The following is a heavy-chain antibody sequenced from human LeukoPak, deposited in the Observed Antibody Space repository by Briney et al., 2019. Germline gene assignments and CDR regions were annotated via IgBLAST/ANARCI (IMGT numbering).Heavy chain of an antibody. Sequence: GESLKISCKGSGYSFTSYWIAWVRQMPGKGLEWMGIIYPGDSDTTYSPSFQGQVTISADKSVSTAYLQWSSLKASDTAMYYCAGSHDSGDYGLDYWGQGTLVTVFS. CDR2: IYPGDSDT. V-gene: IGHV5-51*01. CDR1: GYSFTSYW. CDR3: AGSHDSGDYGLDY. J-gene: IGHJ4*02. D-gene: IGHD4-17*01.